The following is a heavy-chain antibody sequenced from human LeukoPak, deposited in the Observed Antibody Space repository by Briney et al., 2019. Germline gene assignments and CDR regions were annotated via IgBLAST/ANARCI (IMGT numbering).Heavy chain of an antibody. CDR2: IYTSGST. CDR3: AREGYCSGGSCYLNWFDP. J-gene: IGHJ5*02. V-gene: IGHV4-4*07. Sequence: NTSETLSLTCTVSGGSIREYYWSWIRQSAGKGLEWIGRIYTSGSTNYNPSLTSRVTMSVDTSKNQFSLILSSVTAADTAVYYCAREGYCSGGSCYLNWFDPWGQGTLVTVSS. D-gene: IGHD2-15*01. CDR1: GGSIREYY.